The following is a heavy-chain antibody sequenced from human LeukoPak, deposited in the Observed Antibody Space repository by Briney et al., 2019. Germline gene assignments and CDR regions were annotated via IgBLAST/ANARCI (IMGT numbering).Heavy chain of an antibody. CDR3: ARDDQVRWFGELSGTLFDY. V-gene: IGHV3-48*01. D-gene: IGHD3-10*01. CDR2: ISSSSSTI. Sequence: PGGSLRLSCAASGFTFSSYSMNWVRQAPGKGLEWVSYISSSSSTIYYADSVKGRFTISRDNAKNSLYLQMNSLRAEDTAVYYCARDDQVRWFGELSGTLFDYWGQGTLVTVSS. J-gene: IGHJ4*02. CDR1: GFTFSSYS.